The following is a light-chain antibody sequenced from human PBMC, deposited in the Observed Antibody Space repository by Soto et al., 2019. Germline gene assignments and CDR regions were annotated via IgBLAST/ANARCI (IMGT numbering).Light chain of an antibody. CDR1: QSVRTY. J-gene: IGKJ5*01. CDR3: QQRNSWPTTT. Sequence: EIVLTQSPVTLSLSPGERATLSCRASQSVRTYLACYQVKPGQAPRLXXYDASSRAYGVPARFSGSGSGTDLTLTISSLEPEDFAPYYCQQRNSWPTTTFGQGTRLEI. V-gene: IGKV3-11*01. CDR2: DAS.